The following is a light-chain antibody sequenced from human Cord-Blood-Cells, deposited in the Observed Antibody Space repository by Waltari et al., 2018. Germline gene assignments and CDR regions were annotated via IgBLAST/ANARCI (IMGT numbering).Light chain of an antibody. CDR3: SSYTSSSTLV. Sequence: QSALTQPASVSGSPGQSITISCTGTSSDVGGYNYVSWYQQHPGKAPKLMIYDVSNWPSGVSNRFSGYKSGNTASLTISGLQAEDEADYYCSSYTSSSTLVFGGGTKLTIL. J-gene: IGLJ3*02. CDR2: DVS. CDR1: SSDVGGYNY. V-gene: IGLV2-14*01.